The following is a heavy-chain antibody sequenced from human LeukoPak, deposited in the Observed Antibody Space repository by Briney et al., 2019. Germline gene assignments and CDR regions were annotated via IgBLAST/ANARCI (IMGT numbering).Heavy chain of an antibody. Sequence: GKSLRLSCAASGFIFSNYGMHWVRQAPGKGLEWVAVVSYDGSNKYYADSVKGRFTISRDNSKNTLSLQMSSLRAEDTAVYYCARDGVVGPTTPTTSSGFDYWGQGTLVTVSS. CDR3: ARDGVVGPTTPTTSSGFDY. CDR2: VSYDGSNK. CDR1: GFIFSNYG. D-gene: IGHD1-26*01. J-gene: IGHJ4*02. V-gene: IGHV3-30*03.